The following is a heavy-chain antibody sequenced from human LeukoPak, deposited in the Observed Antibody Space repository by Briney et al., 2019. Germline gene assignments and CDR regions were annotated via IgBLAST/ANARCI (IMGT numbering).Heavy chain of an antibody. CDR1: GYTFTDYY. V-gene: IGHV1-2*02. J-gene: IGHJ4*02. CDR3: AREGWDLPHFDY. CDR2: INPNSGDT. D-gene: IGHD1-26*01. Sequence: GASVKVSCKASGYTFTDYYINWVRQAPGQGLEWMGWINPNSGDTNYAQKFQDRVTMTTDTSISTAYMELSRLRSDDTAVYYCAREGWDLPHFDYWGQGALVTVSS.